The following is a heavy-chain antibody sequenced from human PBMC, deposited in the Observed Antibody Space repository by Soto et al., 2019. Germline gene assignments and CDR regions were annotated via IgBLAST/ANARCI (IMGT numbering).Heavy chain of an antibody. J-gene: IGHJ4*02. CDR2: ISAGNINT. D-gene: IGHD3-10*01. Sequence: QVQLVQSGAEVKRRGASVKVSCKASGYTFINYAIHWVCQAPGQRLEWMGWISAGNINTKYSQRFQGRVTITRDRSANTDYRELTSLRSEDTAVYYCARGTTVWFGELLHWGQGTLVTVSS. CDR1: GYTFINYA. CDR3: ARGTTVWFGELLH. V-gene: IGHV1-3*01.